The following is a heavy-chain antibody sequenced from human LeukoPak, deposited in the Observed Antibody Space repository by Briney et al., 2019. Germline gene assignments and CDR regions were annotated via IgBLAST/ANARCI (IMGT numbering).Heavy chain of an antibody. CDR2: ISPDESEK. CDR1: GYTFTSYW. Sequence: PGGSLRLSCVASGYTFTSYWMSWVRQAPGQGLEWVAIISPDESEKKYADSVKGRFTISRDNAKNSLYLQLSSLRTEDTAVYYCARDRGFGGDDYWGQGTLVTVSS. D-gene: IGHD3-10*01. CDR3: ARDRGFGGDDY. J-gene: IGHJ4*02. V-gene: IGHV3-7*01.